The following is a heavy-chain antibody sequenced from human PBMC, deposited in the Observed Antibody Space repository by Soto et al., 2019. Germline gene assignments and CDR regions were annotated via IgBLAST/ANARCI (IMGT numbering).Heavy chain of an antibody. CDR1: GGTFSSYA. D-gene: IGHD6-6*01. Sequence: ASVKVSCKASGGTFSSYAISWVRQAPGQGLEWMGGTIPIFGTANYAQKFQGRVTITADESTSTAYMELSSLRSEDTAVYYCARDRPSSSSLGFDPWGQGTLVTVSS. V-gene: IGHV1-69*13. CDR2: TIPIFGTA. J-gene: IGHJ5*02. CDR3: ARDRPSSSSLGFDP.